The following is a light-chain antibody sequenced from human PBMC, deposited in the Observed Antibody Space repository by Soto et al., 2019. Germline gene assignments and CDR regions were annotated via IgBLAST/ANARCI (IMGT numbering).Light chain of an antibody. CDR1: QSISTW. V-gene: IGKV1-5*03. CDR3: QQYNGYGR. CDR2: KAS. J-gene: IGKJ1*01. Sequence: DIQMTQSPSTLSASVGDRVTITCRASQSISTWLAWYQQKPGKAPKLLIYKASSLESGVPSRFSGSGSGTEFTLNISGLQPDDFATYYCQQYNGYGRVGQGTKVDSK.